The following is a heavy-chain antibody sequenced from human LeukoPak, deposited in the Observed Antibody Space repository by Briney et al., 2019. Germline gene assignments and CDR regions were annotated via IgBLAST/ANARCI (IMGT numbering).Heavy chain of an antibody. CDR3: ARDIVVVVAVTSFDY. CDR2: ISAYNGNT. V-gene: IGHV1-18*01. Sequence: GASVKVSCKASGYTFTSYGISWARQAPGQGLEWMGWISAYNGNTNYAQKLQGRVTMTTDTSTSTAYMELRSLRSDDTAVYYCARDIVVVVAVTSFDYWGQGTLVTVSS. J-gene: IGHJ4*02. CDR1: GYTFTSYG. D-gene: IGHD2-15*01.